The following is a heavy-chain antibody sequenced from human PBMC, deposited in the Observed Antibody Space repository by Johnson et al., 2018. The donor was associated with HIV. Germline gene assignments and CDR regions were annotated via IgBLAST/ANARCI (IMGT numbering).Heavy chain of an antibody. CDR1: GFTVSSNY. J-gene: IGHJ3*02. Sequence: EQLVESGGGLVQPGGSLRLSCAASGFTVSSNYMSWVRQAPGKGLEWVSVIYSGGSTYYADSVKGRFTISRDNSRNTLYLQMNTLRTEDTAVYYCAREGGQWLVLVDAFDIWGQGTMVTVSS. CDR2: IYSGGST. CDR3: AREGGQWLVLVDAFDI. V-gene: IGHV3-66*02. D-gene: IGHD6-19*01.